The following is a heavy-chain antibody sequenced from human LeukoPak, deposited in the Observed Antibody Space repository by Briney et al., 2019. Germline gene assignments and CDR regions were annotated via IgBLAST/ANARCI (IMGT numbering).Heavy chain of an antibody. CDR3: AKGEEQWLYNLNWFDP. D-gene: IGHD6-19*01. CDR2: ISGSGGST. CDR1: GFTFSSYA. Sequence: GGSLRLSCAASGFTFSSYAMSWVRQAPGKGLEWVSAISGSGGSTCYADSVKGRFTISRDNSKNTLYLQMNSLRAEDTAVYYCAKGEEQWLYNLNWFDPWGQGTLVTVSS. J-gene: IGHJ5*02. V-gene: IGHV3-23*01.